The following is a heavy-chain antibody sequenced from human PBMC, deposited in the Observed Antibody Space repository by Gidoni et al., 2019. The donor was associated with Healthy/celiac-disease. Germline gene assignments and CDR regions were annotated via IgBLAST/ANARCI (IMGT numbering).Heavy chain of an antibody. CDR3: AVVTVISSYPEDDAFDI. J-gene: IGHJ3*02. Sequence: QVQLVQSGAEVKKPGASVKVSCTASGYTFTSYDINWVRQATGQGLEWMGWMKPNSGNTGYAQKFQGRVTMTRNTSISTAYMELSSLRSEDTAVYYCAVVTVISSYPEDDAFDIWGQGTMVTVSS. D-gene: IGHD4-4*01. V-gene: IGHV1-8*01. CDR2: MKPNSGNT. CDR1: GYTFTSYD.